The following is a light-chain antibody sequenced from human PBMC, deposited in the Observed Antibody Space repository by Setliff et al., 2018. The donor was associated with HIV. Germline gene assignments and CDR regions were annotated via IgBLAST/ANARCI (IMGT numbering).Light chain of an antibody. V-gene: IGLV2-23*01. CDR2: EGS. J-gene: IGLJ3*02. CDR3: CSYAGTWV. Sequence: QSAMTQPASVSGSPGQSITISCTGISSDVVTYKLVSWYQQYPGKAPKLMIYEGSKRPSGVSNRFSGSQSGNTASLTISGLQTEDEADYYCCSYAGTWVFGGGTKGTVL. CDR1: SSDVVTYKL.